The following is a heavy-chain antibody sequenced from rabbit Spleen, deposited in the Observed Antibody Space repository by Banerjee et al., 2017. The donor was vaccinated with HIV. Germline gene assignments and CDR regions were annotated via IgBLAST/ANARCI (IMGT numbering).Heavy chain of an antibody. CDR2: GYPDGIGST. CDR3: ARGSAAMAMVITGFYLTL. CDR1: GVSFSGSSY. D-gene: IGHD2-1*01. Sequence: QEQLEESGGDLVKPGASLTLTCIASGVSFSGSSYMCWVRQAPGKGLEWIGCGYPDGIGSTAYASWAKGRFTISKSSSSTVTLQMTSLTAADTATYFCARGSAAMAMVITGFYLTLWGPGTLVTVS. V-gene: IGHV1S45*01. J-gene: IGHJ4*01.